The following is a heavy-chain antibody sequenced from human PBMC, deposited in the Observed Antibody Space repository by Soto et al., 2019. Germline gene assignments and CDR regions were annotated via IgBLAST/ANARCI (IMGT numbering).Heavy chain of an antibody. CDR3: ARGFHSSSSDVFDI. D-gene: IGHD6-6*01. J-gene: IGHJ3*02. Sequence: GGSLRLSCAASGFTFDDYGMSWVRQAPGKGLEWVSGINWNGGSTGYADSVKGRFTISRDNAKNSLYLQMNSLRAEDTALYHCARGFHSSSSDVFDIWGKGTMVTVSS. V-gene: IGHV3-20*01. CDR1: GFTFDDYG. CDR2: INWNGGST.